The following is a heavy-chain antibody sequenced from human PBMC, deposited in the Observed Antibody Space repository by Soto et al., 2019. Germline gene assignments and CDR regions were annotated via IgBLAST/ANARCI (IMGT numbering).Heavy chain of an antibody. CDR1: GFTFSSYT. V-gene: IGHV3-30-3*01. CDR2: MSHDGGNR. CDR3: ARDLGSSYDS. J-gene: IGHJ4*02. Sequence: QVHLVESGGGVVQPGRSLRLSCAASGFTFSSYTMHWVRQAPGKGLEWVAVMSHDGGNRYYADSVKGRFTISRDNSKSTLCLQVSSLRLEDTALYCCARDLGSSYDSWGQGTPVTVSS. D-gene: IGHD6-13*01.